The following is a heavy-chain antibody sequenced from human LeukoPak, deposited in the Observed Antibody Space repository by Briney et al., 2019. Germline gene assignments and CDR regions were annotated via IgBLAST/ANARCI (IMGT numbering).Heavy chain of an antibody. D-gene: IGHD6-13*01. CDR3: ALSSSWYGGFFDY. CDR2: ISSSGGRT. Sequence: PGGTLRLSCAASGFTFSSYGMSWVRQAPGKGLEWVSAISSSGGRTDNADSVKGRFTISRDNSKNTLYLQMNSLRAEDTAVYYCALSSSWYGGFFDYWGQGTLVTVSS. V-gene: IGHV3-23*01. J-gene: IGHJ4*02. CDR1: GFTFSSYG.